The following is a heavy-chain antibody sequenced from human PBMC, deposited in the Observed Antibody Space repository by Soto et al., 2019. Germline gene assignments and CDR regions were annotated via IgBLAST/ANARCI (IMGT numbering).Heavy chain of an antibody. Sequence: PGGSLRLSCAASGFTFSSYEMNWVRQAPGKGLEWVSYISSSGSTIYYADSVKGRFTISRDNAKNSLYLQMNSLRAEDTAVYYCAREPLPYYYDSSGYSGGFDYWGQGTLVTVSS. D-gene: IGHD3-22*01. CDR2: ISSSGSTI. CDR1: GFTFSSYE. CDR3: AREPLPYYYDSSGYSGGFDY. V-gene: IGHV3-48*03. J-gene: IGHJ4*02.